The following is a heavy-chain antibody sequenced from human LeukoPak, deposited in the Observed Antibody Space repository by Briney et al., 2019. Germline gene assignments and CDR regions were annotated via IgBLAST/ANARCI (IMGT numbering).Heavy chain of an antibody. CDR1: GFTFSSYG. CDR3: AKDGYSSSCSY. J-gene: IGHJ4*02. Sequence: GGSLRLSCAASGFTFSSYGMHWVRQAPGKGLEWVAVILYDGSNKYYADSVKGRFTISRDNSKNTLYLQMNSLRAEDTAVYYCAKDGYSSSCSYWGQGTLVTVSS. V-gene: IGHV3-30*18. D-gene: IGHD6-13*01. CDR2: ILYDGSNK.